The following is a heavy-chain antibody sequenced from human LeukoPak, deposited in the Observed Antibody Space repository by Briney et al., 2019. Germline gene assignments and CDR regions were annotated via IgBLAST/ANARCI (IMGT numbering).Heavy chain of an antibody. CDR2: ISSSSSYI. Sequence: GGSLRLSCAASGFTFSSYSMNWVRQAPGKGPEWVSSISSSSSYIYYADSVKGRFTISRDNAKNSLYLQMNSLRAEDTAVYYCARDRTTVTTRGYWFDPWGQGTLVTVSS. D-gene: IGHD4-17*01. CDR1: GFTFSSYS. J-gene: IGHJ5*02. V-gene: IGHV3-21*01. CDR3: ARDRTTVTTRGYWFDP.